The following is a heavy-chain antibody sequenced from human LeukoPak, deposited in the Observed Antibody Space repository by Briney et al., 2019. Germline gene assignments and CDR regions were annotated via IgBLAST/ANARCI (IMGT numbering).Heavy chain of an antibody. CDR1: GGSISSGGYS. J-gene: IGHJ3*02. D-gene: IGHD3-22*01. CDR2: IYHSGST. Sequence: SETLSLTCAVSGGSISSGGYSWSWIRQPPGKGLEWIGYIYHSGSTYYNPSLKSRVTISVDRSKIQFSLKLSSVTAADTAVYYCATSKYYYDSSGYYYPDAFDIWGQGTMVTVSS. CDR3: ATSKYYYDSSGYYYPDAFDI. V-gene: IGHV4-30-2*01.